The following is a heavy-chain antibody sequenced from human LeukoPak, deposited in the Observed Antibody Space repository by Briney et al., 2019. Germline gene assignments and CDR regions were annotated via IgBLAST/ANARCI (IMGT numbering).Heavy chain of an antibody. D-gene: IGHD5-24*01. V-gene: IGHV1-46*03. CDR3: ARGSRVGYILNKSKFEFDY. CDR2: INPSGGST. CDR1: GYTFTSYY. Sequence: ASVKVSCKASGYTFTSYYMHWLRQAPVQGLEWMGIINPSGGSTSYAQKFQGRVTMTRDTSTSTVYMELSSLRSEDTAVYYCARGSRVGYILNKSKFEFDYWGQGTLVTVSS. J-gene: IGHJ4*02.